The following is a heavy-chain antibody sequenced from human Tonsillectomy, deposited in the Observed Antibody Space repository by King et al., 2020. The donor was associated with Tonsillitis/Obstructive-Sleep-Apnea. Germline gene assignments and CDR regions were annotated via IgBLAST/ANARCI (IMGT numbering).Heavy chain of an antibody. CDR3: AREGRGYYGSGSIDY. CDR2: AYYRAKWYN. V-gene: IGHV6-1*01. J-gene: IGHJ4*02. CDR1: GDSVSSNSAA. D-gene: IGHD3-10*01. Sequence: VQLQQSGPGLVKPSQTLSLTCAISGDSVSSNSAAWDWIRQSPSRGLEWLGRAYYRAKWYNDYAVSVKSRITINPDTSKNQFSLQLKSVTPEDTAVYYCAREGRGYYGSGSIDYWGQGTLVTLSS.